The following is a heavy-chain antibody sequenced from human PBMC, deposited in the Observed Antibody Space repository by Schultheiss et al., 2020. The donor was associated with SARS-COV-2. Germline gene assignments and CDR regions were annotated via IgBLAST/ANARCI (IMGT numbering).Heavy chain of an antibody. J-gene: IGHJ4*02. D-gene: IGHD4-17*01. V-gene: IGHV3-30*03. Sequence: GESLKISCEASGFIFTSYGMHWVRQAPGKGLEWVALLSYDGGNKLYADSVKGRFAISRDNSKNTLYLQMNSLTPEDTAVYHCARDLKDGDYAGVFNFWGQGTLVTVSS. CDR2: LSYDGGNK. CDR3: ARDLKDGDYAGVFNF. CDR1: GFIFTSYG.